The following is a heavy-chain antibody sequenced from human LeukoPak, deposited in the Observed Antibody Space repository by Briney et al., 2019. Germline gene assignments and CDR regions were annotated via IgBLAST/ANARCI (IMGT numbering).Heavy chain of an antibody. Sequence: ASVKVSCKASGYTFNAYYMHWVRQAPGQGLEWMGWINPNDGSAGYAQRFQGRVTMTRDTSISTAYMEVSRLRSDDTAVYYCARGKYRTPLDYWGQGTLVTVSS. D-gene: IGHD1-1*01. J-gene: IGHJ4*02. CDR1: GYTFNAYY. CDR3: ARGKYRTPLDY. V-gene: IGHV1-2*02. CDR2: INPNDGSA.